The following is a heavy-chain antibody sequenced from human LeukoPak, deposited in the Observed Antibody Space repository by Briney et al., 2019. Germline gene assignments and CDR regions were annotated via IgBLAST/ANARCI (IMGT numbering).Heavy chain of an antibody. CDR1: GYTFTSYD. CDR2: MNPNSGNT. CDR3: ARGWVNCSGGSCYSSWFDP. V-gene: IGHV1-8*01. Sequence: RASVKVSCKASGYTFTSYDINWVRQATGQGLEWMGWMNPNSGNTGYAQKFQGRVTMTRNTSISTAYMELSSLRSEDTAVYYCARGWVNCSGGSCYSSWFDPWGQGTLVTVSS. D-gene: IGHD2-15*01. J-gene: IGHJ5*02.